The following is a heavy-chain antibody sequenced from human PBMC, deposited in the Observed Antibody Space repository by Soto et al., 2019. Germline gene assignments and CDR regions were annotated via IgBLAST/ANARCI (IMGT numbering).Heavy chain of an antibody. D-gene: IGHD5-12*01. CDR1: GGTFSSYA. CDR2: IIPIFGTA. Sequence: QVQLVQSGAEVKKPGSSVKVSCKASGGTFSSYAISWVRQAPGQGLEWMGGIIPIFGTANYAQKFQGRVTITADESTSTAYMELSSLRSEDTAVYSCARGHPSDPGWLQSEGQYYFDYWGQGTLVTVSS. V-gene: IGHV1-69*01. CDR3: ARGHPSDPGWLQSEGQYYFDY. J-gene: IGHJ4*02.